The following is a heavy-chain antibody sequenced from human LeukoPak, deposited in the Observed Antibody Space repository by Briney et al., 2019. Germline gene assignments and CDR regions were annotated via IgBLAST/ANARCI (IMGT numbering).Heavy chain of an antibody. V-gene: IGHV4-4*07. J-gene: IGHJ6*03. Sequence: SETLSLTCTVSGGSNSSYYWSWIRQPAGSRLEWIGRVYSSGSTNYNPSLKSRVTMSVDTSKNQFSLKLSSVTAADTALYYCARNGVTAGARNYYYHMDVWGKGTTVTVSS. CDR2: VYSSGST. D-gene: IGHD2-21*02. CDR1: GGSNSSYY. CDR3: ARNGVTAGARNYYYHMDV.